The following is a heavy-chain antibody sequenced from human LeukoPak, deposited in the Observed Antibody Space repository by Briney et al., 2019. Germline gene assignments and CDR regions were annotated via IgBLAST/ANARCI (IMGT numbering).Heavy chain of an antibody. CDR3: ARRKGDITGYYDAFDI. CDR2: IYYSGST. D-gene: IGHD3-22*01. CDR1: GGSISSYY. V-gene: IGHV4-59*08. Sequence: MPSETLSLTCTVSGGSISSYYWGWIRQPPGKGLEWIGHIYYSGSTNYNPSLRSRVIISLDTSRNQFSLRLSSVTAADTAVYYCARRKGDITGYYDAFDIWGQGTMVTVSS. J-gene: IGHJ3*02.